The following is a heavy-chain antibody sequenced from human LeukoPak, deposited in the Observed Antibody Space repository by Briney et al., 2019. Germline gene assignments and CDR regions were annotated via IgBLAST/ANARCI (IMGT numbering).Heavy chain of an antibody. CDR2: IYYSGGT. CDR3: ARRELEGAFDI. V-gene: IGHV4-39*07. J-gene: IGHJ3*02. Sequence: PSETLSLTCTVSGGSISSSTYYWGWIRQPPGKGLEWIGSIYYSGGTYYNPSLKSRVTISVDTSKNQFSLKLSSVTAADTAVYYCARRELEGAFDIWGQGTMVTVSS. D-gene: IGHD1-1*01. CDR1: GGSISSSTYY.